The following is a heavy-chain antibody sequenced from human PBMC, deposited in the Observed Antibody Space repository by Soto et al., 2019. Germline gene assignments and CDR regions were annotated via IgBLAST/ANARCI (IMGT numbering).Heavy chain of an antibody. Sequence: ASETLSLTCAVSGGSISSGGYSWSWIRQPPGKGLEWIGYIYHSGSTYYNPSPKSRVTISVDRSKNQFSLKLSSVTAADTAVYYCARGYCSGGSCYCDYWGQGTLVTVSS. CDR1: GGSISSGGYS. CDR3: ARGYCSGGSCYCDY. J-gene: IGHJ4*02. V-gene: IGHV4-30-2*01. D-gene: IGHD2-15*01. CDR2: IYHSGST.